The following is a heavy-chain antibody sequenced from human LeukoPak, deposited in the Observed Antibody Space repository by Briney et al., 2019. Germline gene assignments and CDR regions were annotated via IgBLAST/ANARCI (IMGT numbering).Heavy chain of an antibody. V-gene: IGHV3-30*18. Sequence: GGSLRLSCAASGFTFSSYGMHWVRQAPGKGLEWVAVISYDGSNKYYADSVKGRFTISRDNSKNTLYLQMNSLRAEDTAVYYCAKDRNSWASRPTLPDYWGQGTLVTVSS. D-gene: IGHD1-14*01. CDR3: AKDRNSWASRPTLPDY. CDR1: GFTFSSYG. J-gene: IGHJ4*02. CDR2: ISYDGSNK.